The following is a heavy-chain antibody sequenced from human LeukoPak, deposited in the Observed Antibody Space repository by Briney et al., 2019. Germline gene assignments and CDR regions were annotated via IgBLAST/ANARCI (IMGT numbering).Heavy chain of an antibody. Sequence: GSLRLSCAASGFTVSSNYMSWVRQAPGKGLEWVSAISGSGGSTYYADSVKGRFTISRDNSKNTLYLQMNSLRAEDTAVYYCAKGSTYYDFWSGYPTFDYWGQGTLVTVSS. J-gene: IGHJ4*02. V-gene: IGHV3-23*01. CDR1: GFTVSSNY. CDR2: ISGSGGST. CDR3: AKGSTYYDFWSGYPTFDY. D-gene: IGHD3-3*01.